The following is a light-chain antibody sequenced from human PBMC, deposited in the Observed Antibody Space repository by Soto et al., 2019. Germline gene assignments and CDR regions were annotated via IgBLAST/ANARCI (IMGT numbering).Light chain of an antibody. Sequence: QSALTQPASVSGSPGQSITISCTGTSSDVGSHNLVSWYQQHPDRAPKLMIYEGSKRPSGVSNRFSGSKSGNTASLTISGHQAEEEADYFGCSYAGSSTYIFGGGTKLTVL. CDR1: SSDVGSHNL. CDR2: EGS. V-gene: IGLV2-23*01. J-gene: IGLJ2*01. CDR3: CSYAGSSTYI.